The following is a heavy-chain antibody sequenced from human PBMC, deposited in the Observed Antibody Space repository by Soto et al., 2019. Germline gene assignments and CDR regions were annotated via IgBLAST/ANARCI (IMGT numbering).Heavy chain of an antibody. CDR3: AREVGGEYYFDY. Sequence: SETLSLTCTVSGGSISSYYWSWIRQPPGKGLEWIGYIYYSGSTNYNPSLKSRVTISVDTSKNQFSLKLSSVTAADTAVYYCAREVGGEYYFDYWGQGTLVTVSS. V-gene: IGHV4-59*01. J-gene: IGHJ4*02. D-gene: IGHD3-16*01. CDR1: GGSISSYY. CDR2: IYYSGST.